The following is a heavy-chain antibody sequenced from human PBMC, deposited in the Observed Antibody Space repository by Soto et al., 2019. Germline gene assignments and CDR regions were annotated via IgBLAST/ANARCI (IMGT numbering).Heavy chain of an antibody. V-gene: IGHV4-59*01. CDR2: IYYSGST. D-gene: IGHD1-26*01. J-gene: IGHJ4*02. Sequence: QVQLQESGPGLVKPSETLSLTCTVSGGSIRSYYWSWIRQPPGKGLEWIGYIYYSGSTNYNPSLKSRVTISVDTSKNQFSLKLSSVTAVDTAVYYCARRWGPTFDYWGQGTLVTVSS. CDR1: GGSIRSYY. CDR3: ARRWGPTFDY.